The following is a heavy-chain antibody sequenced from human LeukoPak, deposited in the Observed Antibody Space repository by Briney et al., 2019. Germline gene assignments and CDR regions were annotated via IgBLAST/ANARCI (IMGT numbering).Heavy chain of an antibody. D-gene: IGHD3-22*01. CDR3: TRNPPNYYDSSGRMGAFDV. CDR2: VHHSGIT. J-gene: IGHJ3*01. CDR1: GGFISSGGYY. V-gene: IGHV4-39*01. Sequence: SETLSLTCVVSGGFISSGGYYWGWIRHPPEKGLEWIGSVHHSGITYYNTSLKSRVTISVDKSKNQFSLELTSVTAADTAVYYCTRNPPNYYDSSGRMGAFDVWGQGTMVTVSS.